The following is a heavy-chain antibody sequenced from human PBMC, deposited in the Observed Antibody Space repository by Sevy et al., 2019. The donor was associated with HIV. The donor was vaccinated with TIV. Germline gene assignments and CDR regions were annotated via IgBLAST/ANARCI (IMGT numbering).Heavy chain of an antibody. V-gene: IGHV3-30*09. CDR3: ARYARGDAALPDY. CDR2: ISSDVIRK. D-gene: IGHD3-16*01. CDR1: GFNFSTYA. J-gene: IGHJ4*02. Sequence: GGSLRLSCSVSGFNFSTYAMHWVRQAPGKGLEWVAVISSDVIRKYYGASVRGRFAISRDNSNNTLSLQMNSLRIEDTAVYYCARYARGDAALPDYWGQGTLVTVSS.